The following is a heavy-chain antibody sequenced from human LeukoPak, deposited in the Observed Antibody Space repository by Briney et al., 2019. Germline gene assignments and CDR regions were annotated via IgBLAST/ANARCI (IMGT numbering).Heavy chain of an antibody. V-gene: IGHV1-69*04. Sequence: ASVKVSCKASGGTFSSYAISWVRQAPGQGLEWMGRIIPILGIANYAQKFQGRVTITADKSTSTAYMELSSLRSEDTAVYYYARVDPSITIFGVVNYYYGMDVWGQGTTVTVSS. D-gene: IGHD3-3*01. CDR3: ARVDPSITIFGVVNYYYGMDV. J-gene: IGHJ6*02. CDR1: GGTFSSYA. CDR2: IIPILGIA.